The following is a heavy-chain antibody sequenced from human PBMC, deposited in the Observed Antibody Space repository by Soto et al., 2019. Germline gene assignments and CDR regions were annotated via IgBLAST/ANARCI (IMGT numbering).Heavy chain of an antibody. CDR2: IFYTGRT. CDR1: GGSISPYH. Sequence: PSETLSLTCTISGGSISPYHWSWIRQPPGKGLEWIGDIFYTGRTKYNPSLQSRVTMSLGTSKNHFYLTLTSVTAADTAVYYCVRVGGYYGDFPNFDYWGQGALVTVS. V-gene: IGHV4-59*01. CDR3: VRVGGYYGDFPNFDY. J-gene: IGHJ4*02. D-gene: IGHD4-17*01.